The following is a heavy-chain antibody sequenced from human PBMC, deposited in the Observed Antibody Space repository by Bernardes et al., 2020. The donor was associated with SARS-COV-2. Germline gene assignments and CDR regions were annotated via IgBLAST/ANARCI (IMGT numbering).Heavy chain of an antibody. D-gene: IGHD3-3*01. CDR1: GYTFTGYY. CDR2: INPNSGGT. CDR3: ARGYGSGKSEWLLAYYYYMDV. Sequence: ASVKVSCKASGYTFTGYYMHWVRQAPGQGLEWMGWINPNSGGTNYAQKFQGRVTMTRDTSISTAYMELSRLRSDDTAVYYCARGYGSGKSEWLLAYYYYMDVWGKGTTVTVSS. V-gene: IGHV1-2*02. J-gene: IGHJ6*03.